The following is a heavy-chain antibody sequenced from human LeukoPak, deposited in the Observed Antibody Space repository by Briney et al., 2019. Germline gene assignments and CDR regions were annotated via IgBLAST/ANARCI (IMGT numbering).Heavy chain of an antibody. V-gene: IGHV1-2*02. CDR1: GYTFTAYY. CDR2: INPNSGGT. CDR3: AREVSVVGATVAFDI. D-gene: IGHD1-26*01. Sequence: ASVKVSCKASGYTFTAYYIHWVRQAPGQGLEWMGWINPNSGGTKYAQEFQGRVTMTRDTSISTAYMELSSLRSDDTAVYYCAREVSVVGATVAFDIWGQGTMVTVS. J-gene: IGHJ3*02.